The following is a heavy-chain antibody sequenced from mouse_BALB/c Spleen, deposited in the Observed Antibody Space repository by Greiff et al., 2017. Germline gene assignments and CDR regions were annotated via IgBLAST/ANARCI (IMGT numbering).Heavy chain of an antibody. D-gene: IGHD2-4*01. CDR2: ICNGGGST. Sequence: EVKLQESGGGLVQPGGSLKLSCAASGFTFSSYTMSWVRQTPEKRLEWVAYICNGGGSTYYPDTVKGRFTISRDNAKNTLYLQMSSLKSEDTAMYYCARHDYAYWGQGTLVTVSA. CDR1: GFTFSSYT. CDR3: ARHDYAY. V-gene: IGHV5-12-2*01. J-gene: IGHJ3*01.